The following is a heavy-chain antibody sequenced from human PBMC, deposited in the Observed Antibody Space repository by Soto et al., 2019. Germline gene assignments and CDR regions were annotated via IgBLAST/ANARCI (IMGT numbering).Heavy chain of an antibody. Sequence: GGSLRLACAASGFTFINALMTWVRQAPGKGLEWVGCIKSKSDGATTDYAAPVRGRFIISRDDSKNTLYLQMNSLKTEDTAVYYCTTGLTIFGVVIDPWGQGTLVTGSS. D-gene: IGHD3-3*01. CDR3: TTGLTIFGVVIDP. CDR2: IKSKSDGATT. CDR1: GFTFINAL. J-gene: IGHJ5*02. V-gene: IGHV3-15*01.